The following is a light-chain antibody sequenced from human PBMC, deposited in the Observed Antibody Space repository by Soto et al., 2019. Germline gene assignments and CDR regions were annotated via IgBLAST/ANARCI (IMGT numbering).Light chain of an antibody. CDR2: EVN. V-gene: IGLV2-8*01. J-gene: IGLJ2*01. CDR3: SAYRRGIIV. Sequence: QSALTQPPSASGSPGQSVTISCTGTSSDVGGYNYVSWFQQHPGKAPKLIIHEVNQRPSGVPDRFSGSKSGNTASLTVSGLQAEDEGTYYCSAYRRGIIVFGGGTKVTVL. CDR1: SSDVGGYNY.